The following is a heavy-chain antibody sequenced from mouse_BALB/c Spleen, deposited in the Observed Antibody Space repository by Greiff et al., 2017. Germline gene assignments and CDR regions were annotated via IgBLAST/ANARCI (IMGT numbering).Heavy chain of an antibody. CDR2: ISSGSSTI. CDR3: AREGGYYFDY. V-gene: IGHV5-17*02. D-gene: IGHD3-3*01. CDR1: GFTFSSFG. Sequence: EVQLVESGAGLVQPGGSRKLSCAASGFTFSSFGMHWVRQAPEKGLEWVAYISSGSSTIYYAHTVKGRFTISRDNPKSTLFLQMTSLRSEDSAMYYCAREGGYYFDYWGQGTTLTVSS. J-gene: IGHJ2*01.